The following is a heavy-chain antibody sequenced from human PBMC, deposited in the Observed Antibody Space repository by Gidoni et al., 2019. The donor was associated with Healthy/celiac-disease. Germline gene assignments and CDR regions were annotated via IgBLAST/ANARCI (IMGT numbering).Heavy chain of an antibody. Sequence: QVQLVESGGGVVQPGRSLRRSCAASGFTFSSYAMHWVRQAPGKGLEWVAVISYDGSNKYYADSVKGRFTISRDNSKNTLYLQMNSLRAEDTAVYYCARDLIGAMASWGQGTLVTVSS. CDR1: GFTFSSYA. V-gene: IGHV3-30-3*01. CDR3: ARDLIGAMAS. D-gene: IGHD5-18*01. J-gene: IGHJ4*02. CDR2: ISYDGSNK.